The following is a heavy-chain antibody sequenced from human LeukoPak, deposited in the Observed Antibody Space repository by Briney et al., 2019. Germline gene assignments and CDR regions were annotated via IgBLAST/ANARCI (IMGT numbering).Heavy chain of an antibody. V-gene: IGHV1-18*01. CDR1: GYTFTSYG. D-gene: IGHD2-15*01. CDR2: ISAYNGNT. Sequence: ASVKVSCKASGYTFTSYGISWVRQAPGQGLEWMGWISAYNGNTNYAQKLQGRLIMTTDTSTSTAYMELRSLRSDDTAVYYCARRGYCSGGSCYYYGMDVWGQGTTVTVSS. J-gene: IGHJ6*02. CDR3: ARRGYCSGGSCYYYGMDV.